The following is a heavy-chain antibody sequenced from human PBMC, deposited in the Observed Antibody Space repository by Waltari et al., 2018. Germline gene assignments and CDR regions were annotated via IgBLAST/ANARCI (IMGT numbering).Heavy chain of an antibody. D-gene: IGHD3-16*02. Sequence: QVQLQESGPGLVKPSQTLSLPCTVSGGSISSGSYYWSWLRQPPGKGLEWIGRIYTSGSTNYNPSLKSRVTISVDTSKNQFSLKLSSVTAADTAVYYCARSEYDYVWGSYRVFDYWGQGTLVTVSS. CDR2: IYTSGST. CDR3: ARSEYDYVWGSYRVFDY. V-gene: IGHV4-61*02. CDR1: GGSISSGSYY. J-gene: IGHJ4*02.